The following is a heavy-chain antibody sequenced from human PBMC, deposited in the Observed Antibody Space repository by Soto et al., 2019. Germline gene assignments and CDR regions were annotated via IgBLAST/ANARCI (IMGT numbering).Heavy chain of an antibody. D-gene: IGHD1-1*01. V-gene: IGHV4-59*02. J-gene: IGHJ6*03. CDR3: ARDPDWKNKYYMDV. CDR2: ISYTGST. CDR1: GGSVSGHY. Sequence: QVLLQESGPGLVKPSETLSLTCTVSGGSVSGHYWGWIRQPPGKGLEWVGYISYTGSTNYNPSLKRRATISADTSKDLFSLRLSSVTAADTAIYYCARDPDWKNKYYMDVWGKGTTVTVSS.